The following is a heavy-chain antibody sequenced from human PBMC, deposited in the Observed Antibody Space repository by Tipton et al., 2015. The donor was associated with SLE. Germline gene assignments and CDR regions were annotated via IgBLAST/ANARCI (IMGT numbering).Heavy chain of an antibody. D-gene: IGHD1-1*01. CDR3: ARGNWNDLGY. Sequence: TLSLTCTVSGGSISSSSYYWGWIRQSPGKGLEWIGSIYHSGSTNYNPSLKSRVTISVDKSKNQFSLKLSSVTAADTAVYYCARGNWNDLGYWGQGTLVTVSS. CDR1: GGSISSSSYY. V-gene: IGHV4-39*07. CDR2: IYHSGST. J-gene: IGHJ4*02.